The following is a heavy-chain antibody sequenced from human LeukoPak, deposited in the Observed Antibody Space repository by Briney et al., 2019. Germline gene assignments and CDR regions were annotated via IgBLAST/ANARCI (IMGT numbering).Heavy chain of an antibody. V-gene: IGHV3-33*01. D-gene: IGHD4-17*01. CDR3: TGSRPTATMSFDS. J-gene: IGHJ4*02. CDR2: IWYDGSNK. Sequence: VRSLRLSCAASGFTFSSYGMHWVLQAPGKGLEWVAVIWYDGSNKSSADSVKGRFTISRDNSKNTLYLQMHSLSDEDTAVYYCTGSRPTATMSFDSWGQGTLVIVPS. CDR1: GFTFSSYG.